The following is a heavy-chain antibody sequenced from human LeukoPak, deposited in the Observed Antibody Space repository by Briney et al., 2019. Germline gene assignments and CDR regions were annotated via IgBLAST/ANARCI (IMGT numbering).Heavy chain of an antibody. Sequence: ASVKVSCTASGYTFTGYYMHWVRQAPGQGLEWMGWINPNSGGTNYAQKFQGRVTMTRDTSITTAYMELSRLRSDDTAVYYCARGHYGDYVQDWGQETLVTVSS. CDR2: INPNSGGT. CDR3: ARGHYGDYVQD. V-gene: IGHV1-2*02. CDR1: GYTFTGYY. J-gene: IGHJ4*02. D-gene: IGHD4-17*01.